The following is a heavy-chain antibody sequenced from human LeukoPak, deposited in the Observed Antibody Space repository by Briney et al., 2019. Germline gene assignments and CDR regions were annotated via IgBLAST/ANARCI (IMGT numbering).Heavy chain of an antibody. Sequence: ASVKVSCKASGYTFTSFGISWARQAPGQGLEWMGWISVYNTYYSQKLQGRVTVTADTSTSTAYRELRSLRSDDTAVYYCARDLGGSYCFDCWGQGTLVTVSS. D-gene: IGHD1-26*01. CDR3: ARDLGGSYCFDC. V-gene: IGHV1-18*01. CDR1: GYTFTSFG. J-gene: IGHJ4*02. CDR2: ISVYNT.